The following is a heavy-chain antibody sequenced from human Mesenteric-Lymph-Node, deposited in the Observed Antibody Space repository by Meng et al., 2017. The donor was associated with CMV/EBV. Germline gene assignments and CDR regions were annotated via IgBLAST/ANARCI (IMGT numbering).Heavy chain of an antibody. D-gene: IGHD3-10*01. CDR2: IKPDGSEK. CDR1: GFTFSSYW. J-gene: IGHJ4*02. V-gene: IGHV3-7*01. Sequence: GGSLRLSCAASGFTFSSYWMSWVRQAPSKGLEWVANIKPDGSEKYYVDSLKGRFTISRDNAKRSLYLQMNSLRAEDTAVYYCARDSPWGYGFGESYWGPGTLVTV. CDR3: ARDSPWGYGFGESY.